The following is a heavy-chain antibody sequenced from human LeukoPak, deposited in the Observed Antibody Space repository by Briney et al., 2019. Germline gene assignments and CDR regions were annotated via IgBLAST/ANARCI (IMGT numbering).Heavy chain of an antibody. CDR2: ISSSSTYI. CDR1: GFTFSSYT. D-gene: IGHD2-21*02. J-gene: IGHJ4*02. Sequence: GGSLRLSCAASGFTFSSYTINWVRQAPGKGLEWVSSISSSSTYIYYADSLKGRFTISRDNAKNSLYLQMNSLRAEDTAVYYCAKDREVTPDIDYWGQGTLVTVSS. V-gene: IGHV3-21*04. CDR3: AKDREVTPDIDY.